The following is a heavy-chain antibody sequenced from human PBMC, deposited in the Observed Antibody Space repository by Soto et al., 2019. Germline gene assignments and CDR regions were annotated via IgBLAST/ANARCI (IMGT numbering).Heavy chain of an antibody. J-gene: IGHJ4*02. D-gene: IGHD3-22*01. Sequence: GASVKVFCKASGGTFSKYAISWVRQAPGQGLEWLGGIIPMFGTPNYAQKFQGRVTISADESTTTAYLELSSLRSADTAVYYCAREFYREYYDSSGYSPSDYWGQGTLVTVSS. V-gene: IGHV1-69*13. CDR2: IIPMFGTP. CDR1: GGTFSKYA. CDR3: AREFYREYYDSSGYSPSDY.